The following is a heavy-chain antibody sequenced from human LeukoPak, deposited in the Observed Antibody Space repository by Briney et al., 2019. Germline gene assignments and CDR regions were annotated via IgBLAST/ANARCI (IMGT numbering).Heavy chain of an antibody. CDR1: GFSLSTRGMC. CDR2: IDWDDDK. D-gene: IGHD4-17*01. CDR3: ARGPSATVTSFDY. V-gene: IGHV2-70*11. Sequence: GPTLVNPTQTLTLTCTFSGFSLSTRGMCVSWIRQPPGKALEWLARIDWDDDKYYSTSLKTRLTISKDTSKNQVVLTMTNMDPVDTATYYCARGPSATVTSFDYWGQGTLVTVSS. J-gene: IGHJ4*02.